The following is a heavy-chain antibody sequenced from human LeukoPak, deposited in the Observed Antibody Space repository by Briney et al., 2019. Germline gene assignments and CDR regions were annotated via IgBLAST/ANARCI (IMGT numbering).Heavy chain of an antibody. J-gene: IGHJ4*02. CDR2: INHSGST. CDR1: GGSFSGYY. D-gene: IGHD3-10*01. V-gene: IGHV4-34*01. CDR3: ARQRGAYDY. Sequence: KSSETLSLTCAVYGGSFSGYYWSWIRQPPGKGLEWIGEINHSGSTNYNPSLKSRVTISVDTSKNQFSLKLSSVTAADTAVYYCARQRGAYDYWGQGTLVTVSS.